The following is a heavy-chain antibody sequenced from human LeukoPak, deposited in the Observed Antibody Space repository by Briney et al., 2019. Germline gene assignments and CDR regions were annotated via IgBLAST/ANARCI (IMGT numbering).Heavy chain of an antibody. D-gene: IGHD6-13*01. J-gene: IGHJ4*02. CDR1: GGSISSYY. V-gene: IGHV4-59*01. CDR2: IYYSGST. Sequence: PSETLSLTCTVPGGSISSYYWSWIRQPPGKGLEWIGYIYYSGSTNYNPSLKSRVTISVDTSRAQFSLKLTSVTAADTAVYFCARYTSSWFDYWGQGSLVTVSS. CDR3: ARYTSSWFDY.